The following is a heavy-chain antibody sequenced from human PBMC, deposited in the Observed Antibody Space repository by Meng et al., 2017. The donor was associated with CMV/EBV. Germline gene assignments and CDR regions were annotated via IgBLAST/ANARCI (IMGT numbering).Heavy chain of an antibody. CDR2: ISAYNGNT. Sequence: QVQLVQSGAEVKKPGASVKVSCKASGYTFTSYGISWVRQAPGQGLEWMGWISAYNGNTNYAQKLQGSVTMTTDTFTSTAYMELRSLRSDDTAVYYCARDARKSPEGSHFDYWGQGTLVTVSS. J-gene: IGHJ4*02. CDR1: GYTFTSYG. V-gene: IGHV1-18*01. CDR3: ARDARKSPEGSHFDY.